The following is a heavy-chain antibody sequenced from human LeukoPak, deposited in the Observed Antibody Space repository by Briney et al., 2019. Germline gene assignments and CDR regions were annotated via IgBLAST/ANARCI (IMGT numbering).Heavy chain of an antibody. D-gene: IGHD2-2*01. J-gene: IGHJ4*02. CDR3: ARDPPSSHIGIDY. Sequence: GASVKVSCKASGYTFTSYAMHWVRQAPGQGLECMGWINLNNGDTKYAQKFQGRVTMTRDASINTAYMELSGLRSDDTAVYYCARDPPSSHIGIDYWGQGTLVTVSS. CDR2: INLNNGDT. CDR1: GYTFTSYA. V-gene: IGHV1-2*02.